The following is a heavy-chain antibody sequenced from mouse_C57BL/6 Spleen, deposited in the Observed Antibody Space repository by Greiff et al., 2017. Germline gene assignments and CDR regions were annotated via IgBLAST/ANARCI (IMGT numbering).Heavy chain of an antibody. Sequence: EVQLQQSGPELVKPGASVKMSCKASGYTFTDYNMHWVKQSHGKSLEWIGYINPNNGGTSYNQKFKGKATLTVNKSSSTAYMELRSLTSEDSAVYDCARDYGSSPYYAMDYWGQGTSVTVSS. CDR3: ARDYGSSPYYAMDY. CDR2: INPNNGGT. J-gene: IGHJ4*01. V-gene: IGHV1-22*01. D-gene: IGHD1-1*01. CDR1: GYTFTDYN.